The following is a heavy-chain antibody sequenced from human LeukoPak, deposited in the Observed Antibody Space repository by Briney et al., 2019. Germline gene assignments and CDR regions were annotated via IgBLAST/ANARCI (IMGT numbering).Heavy chain of an antibody. CDR2: INPNSGNT. CDR1: GYTFTSYD. J-gene: IGHJ4*02. V-gene: IGHV1-8*01. CDR3: ARGVRRCGSSTSCYIYYFDY. Sequence: ASVKVSCKASGYTFTSYDINWVRQATGQGLEWMGWINPNSGNTGYAQKSQGRVTMTRNTSISTAYMELSSLRSEDTAVYYCARGVRRCGSSTSCYIYYFDYWGQGTLVTVSS. D-gene: IGHD2-2*01.